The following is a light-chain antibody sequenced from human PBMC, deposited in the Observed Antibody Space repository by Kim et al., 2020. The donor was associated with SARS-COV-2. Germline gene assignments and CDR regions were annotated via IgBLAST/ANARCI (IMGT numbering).Light chain of an antibody. V-gene: IGKV3-11*01. Sequence: SWSPGKRATPSCRASQSVGNYLAGYQQKTGQAPRLLIYAASNRATGIPARFSGSGSGTDFTLTISSLEPEDFALYYCHQRRDWPNTFGQGTKLEI. CDR3: HQRRDWPNT. CDR2: AAS. CDR1: QSVGNY. J-gene: IGKJ2*01.